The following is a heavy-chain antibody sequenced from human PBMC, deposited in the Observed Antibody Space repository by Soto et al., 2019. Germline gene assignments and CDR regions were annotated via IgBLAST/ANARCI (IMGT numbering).Heavy chain of an antibody. J-gene: IGHJ4*02. V-gene: IGHV1-46*01. Sequence: ASVKVSCKASGYTFTNYYIYWVRQAPGQGLEWMGIINPSGGTTAYTPKFQGRLTMTRETSTNTVYMELRSLRSDDTAVYYCARPPLPGYSIHFNSWGQGTLVTVSS. CDR2: INPSGGTT. D-gene: IGHD2-15*01. CDR1: GYTFTNYY. CDR3: ARPPLPGYSIHFNS.